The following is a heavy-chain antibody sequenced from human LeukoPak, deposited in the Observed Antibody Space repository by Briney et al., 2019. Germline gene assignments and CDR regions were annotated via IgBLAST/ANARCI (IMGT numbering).Heavy chain of an antibody. J-gene: IGHJ4*02. CDR1: GFTFSSYG. Sequence: GGSLRLSCAASGFTFSSYGMHWVRQAPGKGLEWVAVISYDGSNKYCADSVKGRFTISRDNSKNTLYLQMNSLRAEDTAVYYCAKDSIVGATLFWGQGTLVTVSS. CDR2: ISYDGSNK. D-gene: IGHD1-26*01. V-gene: IGHV3-30*18. CDR3: AKDSIVGATLF.